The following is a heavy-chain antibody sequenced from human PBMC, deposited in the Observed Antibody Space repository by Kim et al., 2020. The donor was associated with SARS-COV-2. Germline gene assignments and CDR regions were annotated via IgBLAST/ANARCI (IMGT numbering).Heavy chain of an antibody. CDR2: IIPIFGTA. D-gene: IGHD3-3*01. CDR3: ARGALKYYGFWSGYRNYYYYAMDV. V-gene: IGHV1-69*13. J-gene: IGHJ6*02. CDR1: GGTFSGYA. Sequence: SVKVSCKASGGTFSGYAISWVRQAPGQGLEWMGGIIPIFGTANYAQKFQGRVTITADESTSTAYMELSSLRSEDTAVYYCARGALKYYGFWSGYRNYYYYAMDVWGQGTTVTVSS.